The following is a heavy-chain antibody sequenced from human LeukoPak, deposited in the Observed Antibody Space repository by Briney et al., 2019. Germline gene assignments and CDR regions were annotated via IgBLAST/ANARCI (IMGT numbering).Heavy chain of an antibody. J-gene: IGHJ6*02. Sequence: PGGSLRLSCAASGFTFSSYEMNWVRQAPGKGLEWVSYISSSSSYINYADSVKGRFTISRDDAKNSLYLQMNSLRAEDTAVYYCARDGSDWSMDVWGQGTTVTVSS. D-gene: IGHD2-21*01. V-gene: IGHV3-21*05. CDR3: ARDGSDWSMDV. CDR2: ISSSSSYI. CDR1: GFTFSSYE.